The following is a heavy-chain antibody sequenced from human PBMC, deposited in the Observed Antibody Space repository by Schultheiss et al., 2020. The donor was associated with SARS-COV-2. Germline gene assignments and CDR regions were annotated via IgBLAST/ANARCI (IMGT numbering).Heavy chain of an antibody. D-gene: IGHD1-26*01. CDR1: GFTFSSYA. CDR2: ISGSGGST. J-gene: IGHJ2*01. Sequence: GGSLRLSCAASGFTFSSYAMSWVRQAPGKGLEWVSAISGSGGSTYYADSVKGRFTISRDNSKNTLYLQMNSLRAEDTAIYYCAKDGPQTTTSQGYFDLWGRGTLVTVSS. V-gene: IGHV3-23*01. CDR3: AKDGPQTTTSQGYFDL.